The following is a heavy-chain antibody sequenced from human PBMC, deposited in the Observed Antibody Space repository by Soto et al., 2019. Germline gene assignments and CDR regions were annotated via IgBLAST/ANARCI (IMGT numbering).Heavy chain of an antibody. CDR2: IDTSGTT. V-gene: IGHV4-4*07. J-gene: IGHJ6*02. CDR1: GGSISSYY. D-gene: IGHD3-10*01. CDR3: ARGPRGYVYYHGMYV. Sequence: SDTQSLTCTVSGGSISSYYVSWIRQSAGKGLEWIGRIDTSGTTNYNPSLKRRVTMSVDASKNHFSLNLSSVTAADTAVYYCARGPRGYVYYHGMYVWGQGTTVTVSS.